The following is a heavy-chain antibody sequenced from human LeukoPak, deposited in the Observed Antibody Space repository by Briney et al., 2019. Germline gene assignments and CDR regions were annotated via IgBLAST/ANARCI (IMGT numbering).Heavy chain of an antibody. CDR2: IKQDGSEK. Sequence: PGGSLRLSCAASGFTFSSYSMNWVRQAPGKGLEWVANIKQDGSEKYYVDSVKGRFTISRDNAKNSLYLQMNSLRAEDTAVYYCARDPAPYSSSWFFDYWGQGTLVTVSS. D-gene: IGHD6-13*01. V-gene: IGHV3-7*01. CDR3: ARDPAPYSSSWFFDY. CDR1: GFTFSSYS. J-gene: IGHJ4*02.